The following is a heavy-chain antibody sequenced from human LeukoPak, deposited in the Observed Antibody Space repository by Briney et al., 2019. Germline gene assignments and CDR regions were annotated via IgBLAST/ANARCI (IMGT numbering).Heavy chain of an antibody. D-gene: IGHD6-19*01. Sequence: GGSLRLSCAASGCTFSSYWMHWVRQAPGKGLVWVSRINSDGSSTNYADSVKGRFTISRDNAKNTLYLQMNSLRAEDTAVYYCARGSSGWYYFDYWGQGTLVTVSS. CDR1: GCTFSSYW. V-gene: IGHV3-74*01. CDR2: INSDGSST. J-gene: IGHJ4*02. CDR3: ARGSSGWYYFDY.